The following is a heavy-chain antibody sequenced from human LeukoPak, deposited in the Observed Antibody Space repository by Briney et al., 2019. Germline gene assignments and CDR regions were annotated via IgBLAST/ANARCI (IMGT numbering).Heavy chain of an antibody. CDR1: GGSIGNYY. CDR2: INHSGST. CDR3: ASAGYSSSSFDY. V-gene: IGHV4-34*01. Sequence: SETLSLTCTVSGGSIGNYYWSWIRQPPGKGLEWIGEINHSGSTNYNPSLKSRVTISVDTSKNQFSLKLSSVTAADTAVYYCASAGYSSSSFDYWGQGTLVTVSS. D-gene: IGHD6-6*01. J-gene: IGHJ4*02.